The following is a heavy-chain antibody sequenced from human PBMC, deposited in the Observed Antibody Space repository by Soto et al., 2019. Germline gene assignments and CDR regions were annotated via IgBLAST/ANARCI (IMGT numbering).Heavy chain of an antibody. Sequence: PGGSLRLSCEGSGFTFSSYSMNWVRQAPGKWLEWVSSISGSGGYIYYADSVKGRFTISRDNAKNSLYLQMTSLRDEDTALYYCARDRQSTPWYAADYWGQGXLVTVYS. CDR3: ARDRQSTPWYAADY. CDR1: GFTFSSYS. CDR2: ISGSGGYI. V-gene: IGHV3-21*01. D-gene: IGHD6-13*01. J-gene: IGHJ4*02.